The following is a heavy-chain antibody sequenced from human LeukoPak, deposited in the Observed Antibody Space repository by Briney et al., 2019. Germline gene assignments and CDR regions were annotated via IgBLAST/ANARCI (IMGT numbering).Heavy chain of an antibody. D-gene: IGHD5-24*01. J-gene: IGHJ4*02. Sequence: GGSLRLSCAASGFTVSSNYMSWVRQAPGKGLEWVSVIYSGGSTYYADSVKGRFTISRDNSKNTLYLQMNSLRAEETAVYYCARGRRDGYNLGYWGQGTLVTVSS. CDR1: GFTVSSNY. V-gene: IGHV3-53*01. CDR2: IYSGGST. CDR3: ARGRRDGYNLGY.